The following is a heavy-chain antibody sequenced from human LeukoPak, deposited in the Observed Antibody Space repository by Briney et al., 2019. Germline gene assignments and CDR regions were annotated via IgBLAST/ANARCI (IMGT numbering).Heavy chain of an antibody. Sequence: ASVKVSCKASGYTFTSYDINWVRQATGQGLEWMGWKNPNSGNTGYAQKFQGRVTMTRNTSISTAYMELSSLRSEDTAVYYCAREYYYDSSGYYFAFDIWGQGTMVTVSS. CDR3: AREYYYDSSGYYFAFDI. CDR1: GYTFTSYD. J-gene: IGHJ3*02. V-gene: IGHV1-8*01. CDR2: KNPNSGNT. D-gene: IGHD3-22*01.